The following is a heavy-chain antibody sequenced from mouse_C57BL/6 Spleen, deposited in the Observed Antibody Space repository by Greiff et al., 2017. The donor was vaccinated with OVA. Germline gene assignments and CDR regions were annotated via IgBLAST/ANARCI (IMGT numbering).Heavy chain of an antibody. CDR3: TTYYYGSSRFAY. Sequence: EVKLVESGAELVRPGASVKLSCTASGFNIKDDYMHWVKQRPEQGLEWIGWIDPENGDTEYASKFQGKATITADTSSNTAYLQLSSLTSEDTAVYYCTTYYYGSSRFAYWGQGTLVTVSA. V-gene: IGHV14-4*01. CDR2: IDPENGDT. D-gene: IGHD1-1*01. CDR1: GFNIKDDY. J-gene: IGHJ3*01.